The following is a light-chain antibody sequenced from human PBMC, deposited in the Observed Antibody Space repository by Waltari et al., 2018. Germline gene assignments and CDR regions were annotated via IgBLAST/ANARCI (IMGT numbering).Light chain of an antibody. J-gene: IGKJ3*01. CDR3: QQYYSIPPVT. CDR1: QGISNS. Sequence: DIQMTQSPSSLSASVGDRVTITCRASQGISNSLAWYQQKPGKAPKLLLYAASTLESGVPSRFSGRGSGTDYTLTISSLQPEDFATYYCQQYYSIPPVTFGPGTRVDFK. CDR2: AAS. V-gene: IGKV1-NL1*01.